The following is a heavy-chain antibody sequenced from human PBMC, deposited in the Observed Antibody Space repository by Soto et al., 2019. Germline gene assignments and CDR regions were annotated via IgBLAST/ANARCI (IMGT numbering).Heavy chain of an antibody. V-gene: IGHV3-23*01. Sequence: EVQLLESGGGLVQPGGSLRLSCAASGFTFSNYAMTWVRQAPGKGLEWVSSTSGSGGSTYYADSVKGRLTISRDNSKNXLYXXXNXXXXXXXXXXXXXXXXXXXXXXXXXXXWXRGTLVTVSS. J-gene: IGHJ2*01. CDR3: XXXXXXXXXXXXXXX. CDR1: GFTFSNYA. CDR2: TSGSGGST.